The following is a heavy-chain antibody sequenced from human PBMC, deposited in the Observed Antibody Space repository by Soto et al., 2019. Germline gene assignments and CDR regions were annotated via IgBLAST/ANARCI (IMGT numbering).Heavy chain of an antibody. CDR3: AAYTVGYYYGMDV. CDR2: IVVGSGNT. D-gene: IGHD5-12*01. J-gene: IGHJ6*02. CDR1: GYAFSISA. Sequence: KVEWKRVGYAFSISARPWRRQTRGQRLEWIGWIVVGSGNTNYAQKFQERVTITRDMSTSTAYMELSSLRSEDTAVYYCAAYTVGYYYGMDVWGQGTTVTSP. V-gene: IGHV1-58*02.